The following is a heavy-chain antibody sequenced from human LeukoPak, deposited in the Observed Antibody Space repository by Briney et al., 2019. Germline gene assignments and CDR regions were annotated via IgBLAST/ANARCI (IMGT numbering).Heavy chain of an antibody. V-gene: IGHV3-7*04. CDR1: GFTFSSYW. CDR2: TRQDGSEK. D-gene: IGHD2-2*01. CDR3: VRGQNALYCSGTTCYWGYFDY. J-gene: IGHJ4*02. Sequence: GGSLTLSCAASGFTFSSYWMTWVRQAPGKGLEWVASTRQDGSEKYYVDSVKGRFTISRDNAKNSLYLQMNSLRAENTAVYYCVRGQNALYCSGTTCYWGYFDYWGQGTLVTVSS.